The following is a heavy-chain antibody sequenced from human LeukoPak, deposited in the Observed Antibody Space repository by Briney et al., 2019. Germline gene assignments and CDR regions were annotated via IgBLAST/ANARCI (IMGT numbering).Heavy chain of an antibody. J-gene: IGHJ4*02. D-gene: IGHD3-16*01. V-gene: IGHV1-2*02. CDR1: GYTFSGYY. CDR2: INPNSGGT. CDR3: ARDKKINTWLYGGCDS. Sequence: WASVKVSCKASGYTFSGYYLHWVRQAPGQGLEWMGRINPNSGGTKSADSFQGRVTMTRDTSISTAYMELSRLRSDDTAIYYCARDKKINTWLYGGCDSWGQGTLVTVSS.